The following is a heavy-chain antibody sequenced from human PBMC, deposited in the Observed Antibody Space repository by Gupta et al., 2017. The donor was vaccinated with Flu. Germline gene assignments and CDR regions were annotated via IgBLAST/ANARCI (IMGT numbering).Heavy chain of an antibody. CDR3: ARKGDHGDYSNWFDP. D-gene: IGHD4-17*01. Sequence: WSWIRQPPGKGLEWIGYIYYSGSTNYNPSLKSRVTISVDTSKNQFSLKLSSVTAADTAVYYCARKGDHGDYSNWFDPWGQGTLVTVSS. V-gene: IGHV4-59*01. J-gene: IGHJ5*02. CDR2: IYYSGST.